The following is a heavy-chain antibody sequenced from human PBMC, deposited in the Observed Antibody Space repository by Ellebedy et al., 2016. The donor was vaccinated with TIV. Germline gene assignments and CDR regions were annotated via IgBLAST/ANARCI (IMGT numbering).Heavy chain of an antibody. J-gene: IGHJ4*02. D-gene: IGHD6-13*01. V-gene: IGHV3-30-3*01. CDR1: GFTFSSYA. Sequence: PGGSLRLSCAASGFTFSSYAMHWVRQAPGKGLEWVAVISYDGSNKYYADSVKGRFTISRDNSKNTLYLQMNSLRAEDTAVYYCASLAAAGTGYWGQGTLVTVSS. CDR2: ISYDGSNK. CDR3: ASLAAAGTGY.